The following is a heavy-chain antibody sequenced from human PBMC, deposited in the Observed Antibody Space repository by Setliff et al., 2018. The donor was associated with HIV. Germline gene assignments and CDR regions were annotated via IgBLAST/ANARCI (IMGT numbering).Heavy chain of an antibody. CDR3: ARGPDTAMVIDY. D-gene: IGHD5-18*01. J-gene: IGHJ4*02. CDR1: GYTFTDYY. V-gene: IGHV1-69-2*01. Sequence: GASVKVSCKASGYTFTDYYMHWVQQAPGKGLEWMGRVDPEDGETIYAEKFQGRVTITADTSTDTAYMELSSLRSEDTAVYYCARGPDTAMVIDYWGQGTLVTVSS. CDR2: VDPEDGET.